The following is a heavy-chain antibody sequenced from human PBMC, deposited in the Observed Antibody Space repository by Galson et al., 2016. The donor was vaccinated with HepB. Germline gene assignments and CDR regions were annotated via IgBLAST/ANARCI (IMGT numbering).Heavy chain of an antibody. D-gene: IGHD3-22*01. V-gene: IGHV3-30*18. CDR1: GFTFSTYG. CDR3: AKAGKVEKSDGYFVEF. J-gene: IGHJ4*02. CDR2: ISYDGRKK. Sequence: SLRLSCAASGFTFSTYGMHWVRQAPGKGLEWVAVISYDGRKKYYGGSVKGRFTISRDNSKNTLNLQMNSLRAEDTAMYYCAKAGKVEKSDGYFVEFWGQGTLVTV.